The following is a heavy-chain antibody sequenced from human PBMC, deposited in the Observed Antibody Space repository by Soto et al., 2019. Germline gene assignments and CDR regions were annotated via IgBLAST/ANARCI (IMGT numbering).Heavy chain of an antibody. Sequence: QVQLVQSGAEVKKPGDSVKVSCKTAGYTFTSYFIHWVRQAPGQGLEWMGGVDPSGVATNAAQKFQGRLTMTRDTSTSTVYMDLTSLGSDDTALYYCARVSRGAFDIWGQGTLVTVSS. CDR1: GYTFTSYF. V-gene: IGHV1-46*01. J-gene: IGHJ3*02. CDR2: VDPSGVAT. CDR3: ARVSRGAFDI.